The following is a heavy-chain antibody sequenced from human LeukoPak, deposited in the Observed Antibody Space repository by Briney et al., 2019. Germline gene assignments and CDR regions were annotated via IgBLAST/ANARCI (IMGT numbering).Heavy chain of an antibody. D-gene: IGHD3-3*01. Sequence: SVKVSCKASGGTFSSYAISWVRQAPGQGLEWMGGIIPIFSTANYAQKFQGRVTITADESTSTAYMELSSLRSEDTAVYYCARVERYYDFWSGYYTRWFYPWGQGTLVTDSS. CDR1: GGTFSSYA. J-gene: IGHJ5*02. CDR2: IIPIFSTA. V-gene: IGHV1-69*13. CDR3: ARVERYYDFWSGYYTRWFYP.